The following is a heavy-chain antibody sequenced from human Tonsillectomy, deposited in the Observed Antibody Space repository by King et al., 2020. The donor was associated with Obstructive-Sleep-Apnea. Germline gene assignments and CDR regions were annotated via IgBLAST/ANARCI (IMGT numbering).Heavy chain of an antibody. Sequence: VQLVESGGGLVQPGGSLRLSCSASGFTFSSYAMHWVRQAPGKGLEYGSAISSNGGSTYYADSVKGRFTISRDNSKNTLYLQMSSLRAEETAVYYCLKDMREIQLGGYWGQGTLVTVSS. CDR1: GFTFSSYA. J-gene: IGHJ4*02. CDR2: ISSNGGST. CDR3: LKDMREIQLGGY. V-gene: IGHV3-64D*09. D-gene: IGHD5-18*01.